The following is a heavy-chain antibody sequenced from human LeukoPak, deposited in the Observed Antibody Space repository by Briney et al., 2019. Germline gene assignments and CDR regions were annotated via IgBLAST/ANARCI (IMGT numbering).Heavy chain of an antibody. D-gene: IGHD3-10*01. Sequence: ASVEVSCKASGYSFTSYGISWVRQGPEQGLEWMGWISAYNGNTNYAQKLQGRVTMTTDTSTSTAYMELRSLRSDDTAVYDCARWEYGSGSYCLRFYYENWGPGAIVT. CDR2: ISAYNGNT. CDR3: ARWEYGSGSYCLRFYYEN. CDR1: GYSFTSYG. V-gene: IGHV1-18*01. J-gene: IGHJ4*02.